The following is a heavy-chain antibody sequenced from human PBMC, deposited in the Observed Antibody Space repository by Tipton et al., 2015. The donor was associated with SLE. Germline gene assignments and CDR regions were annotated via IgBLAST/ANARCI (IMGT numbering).Heavy chain of an antibody. CDR2: IYTSGST. J-gene: IGHJ2*01. D-gene: IGHD3-16*01. CDR1: GGSISSYY. V-gene: IGHV4-4*08. CDR3: ARDPGWGWYFDL. Sequence: TLSLTCTVSGGSISSYYWSWIRQPPGKGLEWIGRIYTSGSTNYNPSLKSRVTISVDTPKNQFSLKLSSVTAADTAVYYCARDPGWGWYFDLWGRGTLVTVSS.